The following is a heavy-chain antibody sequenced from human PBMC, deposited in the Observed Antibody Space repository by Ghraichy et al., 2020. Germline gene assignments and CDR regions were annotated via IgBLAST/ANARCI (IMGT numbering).Heavy chain of an antibody. J-gene: IGHJ4*02. CDR3: ARGAAERLGLRDGYHLDS. V-gene: IGHV3-7*03. Sequence: GGSLRLSCAASGFTLRSYWMTWVRQAPGKGLEWVANIGEDGSQKYSVDSVKGRFIISRDNTKNSIYLQMSSLRAEDTAMYFCARGAAERLGLRDGYHLDSWGLGTLVTVSS. D-gene: IGHD5-12*01. CDR2: IGEDGSQK. CDR1: GFTLRSYW.